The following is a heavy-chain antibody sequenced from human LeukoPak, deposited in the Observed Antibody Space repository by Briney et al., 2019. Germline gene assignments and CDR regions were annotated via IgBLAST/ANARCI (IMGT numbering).Heavy chain of an antibody. D-gene: IGHD2-15*01. CDR2: IRYDGSNK. Sequence: GGSLRLSCAASGFTVSSNYMTWVRQAPGKGLEWVAFIRYDGSNKYYADSVKGRFTISRDNSKNTLYLQMNSLRAEDTAVYYCAKEGLAEFDYWGQGTLVTVSS. CDR3: AKEGLAEFDY. CDR1: GFTVSSNY. J-gene: IGHJ4*02. V-gene: IGHV3-30*02.